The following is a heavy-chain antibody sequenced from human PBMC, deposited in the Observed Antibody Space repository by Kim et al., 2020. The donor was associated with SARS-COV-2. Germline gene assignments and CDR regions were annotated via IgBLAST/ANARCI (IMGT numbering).Heavy chain of an antibody. Sequence: DSVEGRFTISRDNAKNSLYLQMNSLRAEDTAVYYCARRGYYGSGTYNWFDPWGQGTLVTVSS. D-gene: IGHD3-10*01. V-gene: IGHV3-48*01. J-gene: IGHJ5*02. CDR3: ARRGYYGSGTYNWFDP.